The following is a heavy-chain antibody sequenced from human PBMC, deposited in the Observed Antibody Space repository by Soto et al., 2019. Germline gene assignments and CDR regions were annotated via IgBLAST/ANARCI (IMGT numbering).Heavy chain of an antibody. CDR2: MYHSGST. V-gene: IGHV4-30-2*05. Sequence: SLTCAVSGGSISSGGYPWSWIRQPPGKGLEWIGYMYHSGSTYYNPSLESRVTISVDTSKNQFSLKLGSVTAADTAVYYCARERPDGAGLDPWGQGTLVTVSS. CDR3: ARERPDGAGLDP. CDR1: GGSISSGGYP. J-gene: IGHJ5*02. D-gene: IGHD6-6*01.